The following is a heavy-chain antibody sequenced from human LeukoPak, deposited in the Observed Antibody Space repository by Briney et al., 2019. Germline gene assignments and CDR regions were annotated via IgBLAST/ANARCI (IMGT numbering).Heavy chain of an antibody. J-gene: IGHJ4*02. CDR3: ARVDLGYCSSTSCYRDQIDY. Sequence: WASVKVSCKASGYTFTSYGISWVRQAPGQGLEWMGWISAYNGNTDYAQKLQGRVTMTTDTSTSTAYMELRSLRSDDTAVYYCARVDLGYCSSTSCYRDQIDYWGQGTLVTVSS. D-gene: IGHD2-2*02. CDR1: GYTFTSYG. CDR2: ISAYNGNT. V-gene: IGHV1-18*01.